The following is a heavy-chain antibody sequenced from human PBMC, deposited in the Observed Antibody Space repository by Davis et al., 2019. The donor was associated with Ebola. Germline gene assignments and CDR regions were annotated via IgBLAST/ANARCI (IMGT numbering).Heavy chain of an antibody. CDR3: TTFFTAMNY. CDR1: GFTFSSYG. D-gene: IGHD5-18*01. CDR2: IKSKTDGGTT. Sequence: GESLKISCAASGFTFSSYGMHWVRQAPGKGLEWVGRIKSKTDGGTTDYAAPVKGRFTISRDDSKNTLYLQMNSLKTEDTAVYYCTTFFTAMNYWGQGTLVTVSS. V-gene: IGHV3-15*07. J-gene: IGHJ4*02.